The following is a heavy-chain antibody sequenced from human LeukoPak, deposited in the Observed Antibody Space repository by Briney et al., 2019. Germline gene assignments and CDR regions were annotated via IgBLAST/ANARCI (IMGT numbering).Heavy chain of an antibody. J-gene: IGHJ3*02. V-gene: IGHV3-23*01. Sequence: GGSLRLSCAATGFTFRSYAMSWVRQAPGKGLQWISDISNRGASTHYADSVKGRFTISSDNSNNTLYLQMNSLRAEDTAVYYCAKAHRAGDTLDAFDIWGQGTLVTVSS. CDR1: GFTFRSYA. D-gene: IGHD1-26*01. CDR3: AKAHRAGDTLDAFDI. CDR2: ISNRGAST.